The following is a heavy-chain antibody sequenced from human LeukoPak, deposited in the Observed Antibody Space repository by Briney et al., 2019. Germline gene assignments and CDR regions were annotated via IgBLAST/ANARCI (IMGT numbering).Heavy chain of an antibody. CDR1: GFTFSSYS. Sequence: GGSLRLSCAASGFTFSSYSMNWVRQAPGKGLEWVSSISSSSSYIYYADSVKGRFTISRDNAKNSLYLQMNSLRAEDTAVYYCARGGYSYGSGMDYWGQGTTVTVSS. V-gene: IGHV3-21*01. CDR2: ISSSSSYI. J-gene: IGHJ6*02. CDR3: ARGGYSYGSGMDY. D-gene: IGHD5-18*01.